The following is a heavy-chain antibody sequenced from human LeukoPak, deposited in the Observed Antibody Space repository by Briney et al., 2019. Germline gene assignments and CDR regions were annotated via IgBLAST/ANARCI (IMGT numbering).Heavy chain of an antibody. D-gene: IGHD1-1*01. V-gene: IGHV3-49*03. Sequence: GGSLRLSCTASGFTFGDYAMSWIRQAPGEGLEWVGFIRSKAYGETADYAASVKGRFTISRDDSKAIAYLQMNSLKTEDTAVYHCTRDRGAYNLYDYWGQGTLVTVSS. J-gene: IGHJ4*02. CDR3: TRDRGAYNLYDY. CDR2: IRSKAYGETA. CDR1: GFTFGDYA.